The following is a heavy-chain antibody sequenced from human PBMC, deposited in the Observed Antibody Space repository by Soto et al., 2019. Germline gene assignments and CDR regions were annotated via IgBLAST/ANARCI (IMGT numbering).Heavy chain of an antibody. Sequence: SETLSLTCTVSGASITQYYWSWIRQSPGKGLEWIVSVSSTGSTVYNPSLTSRVTVSLDTSKNQFSLKLSSVTAADTAVYYCMIVVVITTRRFDYWGQGTLVTVSS. D-gene: IGHD3-22*01. J-gene: IGHJ4*02. CDR2: VSSTGST. CDR3: MIVVVITTRRFDY. V-gene: IGHV4-4*08. CDR1: GASITQYY.